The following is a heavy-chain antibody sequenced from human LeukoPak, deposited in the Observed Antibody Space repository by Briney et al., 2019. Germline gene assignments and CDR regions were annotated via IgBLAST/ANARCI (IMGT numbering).Heavy chain of an antibody. D-gene: IGHD3-10*01. CDR1: GFTFDDYA. V-gene: IGHV3-9*01. Sequence: GGSLRLSCAASGFTFDDYAMHWVRQAPGKGLEWVSGISWNSGSIGYADSVKGRFTIPRDNAKNSLYLQMNSLRAEDTALYYCAKDRFGGFGGHNWFDPWGQGTLVTVSS. J-gene: IGHJ5*02. CDR2: ISWNSGSI. CDR3: AKDRFGGFGGHNWFDP.